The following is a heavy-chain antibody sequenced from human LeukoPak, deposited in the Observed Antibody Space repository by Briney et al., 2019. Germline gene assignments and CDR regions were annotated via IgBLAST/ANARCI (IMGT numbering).Heavy chain of an antibody. Sequence: ASVKVSCKASGYTFTNYYMHWVRQAPGQGLEWMGGIIPIFGTANYAQKFQGRVTITADESTSTAYMELSSLRSEDTAVYYCARETPYCGGDCYSGYLDYWGQGTLVTVSS. D-gene: IGHD2-21*02. CDR1: GYTFTNYY. J-gene: IGHJ4*02. CDR2: IIPIFGTA. V-gene: IGHV1-69*13. CDR3: ARETPYCGGDCYSGYLDY.